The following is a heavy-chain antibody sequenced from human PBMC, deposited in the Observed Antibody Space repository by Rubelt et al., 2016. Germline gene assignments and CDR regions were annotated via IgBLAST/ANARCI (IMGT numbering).Heavy chain of an antibody. D-gene: IGHD1-7*01. Sequence: GLEWVSSVSSGSRYIYYADAVKGRFTIPRDDAKNSLYLQMNGLRAEDTAVYYCARGNYFDPWGQGTLVTVSS. CDR2: VSSGSRYI. J-gene: IGHJ5*02. V-gene: IGHV3-21*01. CDR3: ARGNYFDP.